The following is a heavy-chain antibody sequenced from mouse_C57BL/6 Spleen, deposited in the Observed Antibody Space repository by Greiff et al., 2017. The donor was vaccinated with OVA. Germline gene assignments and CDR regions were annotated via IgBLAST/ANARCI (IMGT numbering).Heavy chain of an antibody. J-gene: IGHJ1*03. CDR1: GFSLSTSGMG. Sequence: TLKVSGPGILQSSQTLSLTCSFSGFSLSTSGMGVSWIRQPSGKGLEWLAHIYWDDDKRYNPSLKGRLTISKDTSRNQFFLQITSVNTADTATYYGARDYNGSSYWYIDVWGTGTTVTVSS. V-gene: IGHV8-12*01. CDR2: IYWDDDK. D-gene: IGHD1-1*01. CDR3: ARDYNGSSYWYIDV.